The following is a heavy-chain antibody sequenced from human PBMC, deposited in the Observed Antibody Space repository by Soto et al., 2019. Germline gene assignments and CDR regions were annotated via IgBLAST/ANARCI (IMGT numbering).Heavy chain of an antibody. V-gene: IGHV3-30*03. CDR3: VRGPSPGAFDI. CDR2: ISPDAKGA. J-gene: IGHJ3*02. CDR1: GSTFSNYN. Sequence: QVQLVESGGDVVQPGRSLRLSCAASGSTFSNYNIHWVRQAPRKGLEWVAHISPDAKGAYYADSVKGRFTVSRDNARNTASLQVNSLRTEETAVYHCVRGPSPGAFDILGQGTLVTVSS.